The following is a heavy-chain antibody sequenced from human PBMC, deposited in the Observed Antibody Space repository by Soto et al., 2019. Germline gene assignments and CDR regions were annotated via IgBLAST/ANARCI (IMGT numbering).Heavy chain of an antibody. CDR2: IYYSGST. J-gene: IGHJ4*02. D-gene: IGHD3-3*01. V-gene: IGHV4-61*01. CDR3: GKTEWQQPFHY. Sequence: SETLSLTCTVSGDSVSSDNYYWNWIRQPPGKGLEWIGYIYYSGSTNYNPSLKSRVTMSIDTSKNQFSLKLSSITAEDSAVYYCGKTEWQQPFHYWGQGTLVTVSS. CDR1: GDSVSSDNYY.